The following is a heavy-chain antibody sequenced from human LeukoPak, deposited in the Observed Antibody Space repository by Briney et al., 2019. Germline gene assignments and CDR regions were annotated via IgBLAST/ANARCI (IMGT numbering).Heavy chain of an antibody. Sequence: GGSLRLSCAASGFTFSSYWMSWVRQAPGKGLEWVSYISSSGSTIYYADSVKGRFTISRDNAKNSLYLQMNSLRAEDTAVYYCARDRGDYDILTGPDYWGQGTLVTVSS. CDR1: GFTFSSYW. V-gene: IGHV3-48*04. CDR2: ISSSGSTI. D-gene: IGHD3-9*01. J-gene: IGHJ4*02. CDR3: ARDRGDYDILTGPDY.